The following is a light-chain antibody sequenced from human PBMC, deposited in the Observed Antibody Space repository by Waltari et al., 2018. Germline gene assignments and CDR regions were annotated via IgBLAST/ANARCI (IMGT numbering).Light chain of an antibody. Sequence: DVVLTPSPLSLTVTPGEPASISCSSSQSLWHSKGYNYLDWYLQKPGQSPQLLIYLGFRRASGVPDRFSGSGSGTEFTLQISRVEADDVGIYYCMQALQSPTFGQGTKVEIK. V-gene: IGKV2-28*01. CDR2: LGF. CDR3: MQALQSPT. CDR1: QSLWHSKGYNY. J-gene: IGKJ1*01.